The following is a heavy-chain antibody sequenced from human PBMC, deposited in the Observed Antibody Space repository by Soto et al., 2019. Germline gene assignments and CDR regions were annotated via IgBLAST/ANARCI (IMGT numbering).Heavy chain of an antibody. J-gene: IGHJ4*02. V-gene: IGHV3-23*01. CDR3: AKEEVPYYYDSSGPLDY. Sequence: GGSLRLSCAASGFTFSSYAMSWVRQAPGKGLEWVSAISGSGGSTYYADSVKGRFTISRDNSKNTLYLQMNSLRAEDTAVYYCAKEEVPYYYDSSGPLDYWGQGTLVTVSS. CDR1: GFTFSSYA. CDR2: ISGSGGST. D-gene: IGHD3-22*01.